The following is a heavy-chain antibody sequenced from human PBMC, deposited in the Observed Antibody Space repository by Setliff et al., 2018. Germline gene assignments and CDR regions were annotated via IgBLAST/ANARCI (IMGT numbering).Heavy chain of an antibody. J-gene: IGHJ3*01. Sequence: ASVKVSCKASGYTFNDYIINWVRQAPGQGLEWVGWISPHTGKTYFAQKLQGRVTMTTDTSTTTAYMELRSLRSDDTAVYYCARDPLYRENLSRVFDFWGQGTMVTVSS. CDR3: ARDPLYRENLSRVFDF. CDR2: ISPHTGKT. CDR1: GYTFNDYI. V-gene: IGHV1-18*01. D-gene: IGHD3-16*02.